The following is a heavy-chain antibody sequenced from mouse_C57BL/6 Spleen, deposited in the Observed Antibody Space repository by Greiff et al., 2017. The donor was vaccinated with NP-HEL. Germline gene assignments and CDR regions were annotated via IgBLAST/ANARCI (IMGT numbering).Heavy chain of an antibody. D-gene: IGHD1-1*01. J-gene: IGHJ4*01. CDR1: GYSFTGYF. Sequence: EVKLVESGPELVKPGDSVKISCKASGYSFTGYFMNWVMQSHGKSLEWIGRINPYNGGTIYNQKFKGKATLTVDKSSSTAYMELRSLTSEDTAVYYCARPYYGYAMDYWGQGTSVTVSS. CDR3: ARPYYGYAMDY. V-gene: IGHV1-20*01. CDR2: INPYNGGT.